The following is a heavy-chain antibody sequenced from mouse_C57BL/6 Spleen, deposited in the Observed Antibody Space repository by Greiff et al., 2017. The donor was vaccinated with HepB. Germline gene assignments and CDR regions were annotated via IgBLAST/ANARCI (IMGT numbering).Heavy chain of an antibody. J-gene: IGHJ2*01. V-gene: IGHV1-81*01. CDR2: IYPRSGNT. Sequence: QVQLQQSGAELARPGASVKLSCKASGYTFTSYGISWVKQRTGQGLEWIGEIYPRSGNTYYNEKFKGKATLTADKSSSTAYMELRSLTSEDSAVYFCARSGITTVVAAFDYWGQGTTLTVSS. D-gene: IGHD1-1*01. CDR3: ARSGITTVVAAFDY. CDR1: GYTFTSYG.